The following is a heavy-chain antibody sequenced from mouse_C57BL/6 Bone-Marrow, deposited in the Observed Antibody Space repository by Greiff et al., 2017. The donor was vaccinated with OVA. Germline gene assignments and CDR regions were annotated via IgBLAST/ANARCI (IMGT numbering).Heavy chain of an antibody. CDR2: IDPETGGT. CDR1: GYTFTDYE. Sequence: QVHVKQSGAELVRPGASVTLSCKASGYTFTDYEMHWVKQTPVHGLEWIGAIDPETGGTAYNQKFKGKAILTADKSSSTAYMELRSLTSEDSAVYYCSRWGYILYWYFDVWGTGTTVTVSS. J-gene: IGHJ1*03. CDR3: SRWGYILYWYFDV. D-gene: IGHD2-2*01. V-gene: IGHV1-15*01.